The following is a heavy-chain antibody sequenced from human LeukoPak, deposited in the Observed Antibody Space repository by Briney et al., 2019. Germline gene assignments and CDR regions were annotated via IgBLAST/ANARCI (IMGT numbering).Heavy chain of an antibody. Sequence: GASVKVSCKASGYTFNTYGITWVRQAPGQGLEWMGWISVYNGNTNYAQKLQGRVTMTTDTSTSTAYMELRSLTSDDTAVYYCARDVGYCSACICCSARIIDYWGQGTLVTV. D-gene: IGHD2-15*01. V-gene: IGHV1-18*01. J-gene: IGHJ4*02. CDR2: ISVYNGNT. CDR1: GYTFNTYG. CDR3: ARDVGYCSACICCSARIIDY.